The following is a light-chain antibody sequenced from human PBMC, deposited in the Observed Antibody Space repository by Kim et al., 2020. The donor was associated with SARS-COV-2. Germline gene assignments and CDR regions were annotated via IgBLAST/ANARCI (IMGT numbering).Light chain of an antibody. CDR3: QQYNNWPYT. Sequence: SWSPGERAPLSCRASQSVSSNLAWYQQKPGQAPRLLIYGASTRATGIPATFSGSGSGTEFTLTISSLQSADFAVYYCQQYNNWPYTFGQGTKLEIK. V-gene: IGKV3-15*01. CDR2: GAS. J-gene: IGKJ2*01. CDR1: QSVSSN.